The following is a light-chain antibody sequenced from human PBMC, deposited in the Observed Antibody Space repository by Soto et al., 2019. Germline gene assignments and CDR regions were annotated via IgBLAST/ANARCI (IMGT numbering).Light chain of an antibody. J-gene: IGKJ1*01. CDR2: DAS. V-gene: IGKV1-27*01. CDR3: QKHASE. Sequence: DIQMTQSPPSLSASVGDRVTITCRASQDIYNYLAWYQQKPGKLPTLLIYDASTWQSGVPSRFSGSGYGTDFTLTISSLQPEDVATYYCQKHASEFGQGTKVEIK. CDR1: QDIYNY.